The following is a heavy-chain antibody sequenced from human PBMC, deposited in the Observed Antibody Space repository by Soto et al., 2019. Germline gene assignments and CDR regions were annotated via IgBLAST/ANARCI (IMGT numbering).Heavy chain of an antibody. CDR2: INAGNGNT. J-gene: IGHJ3*02. D-gene: IGHD3-22*01. Sequence: ASVKVSCKASGYTFTSYAMHWVRQAPGQRLEWMGWINAGNGNTKYSQKFQGRVTITRDTSASTAYMELSSLRSEDTAVYYCASSGAPITMIVVVPAHGAFDIWGQGTMVTVSS. CDR1: GYTFTSYA. CDR3: ASSGAPITMIVVVPAHGAFDI. V-gene: IGHV1-3*01.